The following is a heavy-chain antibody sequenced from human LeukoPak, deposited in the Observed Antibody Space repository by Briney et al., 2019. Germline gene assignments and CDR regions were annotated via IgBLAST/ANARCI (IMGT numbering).Heavy chain of an antibody. V-gene: IGHV3-64D*06. CDR3: VKAGILGDITTVRGAHFDY. J-gene: IGHJ4*02. D-gene: IGHD3-10*01. CDR2: ISSNGGST. CDR1: GFTFSSYA. Sequence: GGSLRLSCSASGFTFSSYAMHWVRQAPGKGLEYVSAISSNGGSTYYADSVKGRFTISRDNSKNPLYLQMSSLRAEDTAVYYCVKAGILGDITTVRGAHFDYWGQGTLVTVSS.